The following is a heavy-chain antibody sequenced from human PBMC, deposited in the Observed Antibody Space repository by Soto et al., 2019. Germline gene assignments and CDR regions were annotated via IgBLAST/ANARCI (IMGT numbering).Heavy chain of an antibody. CDR3: AKDLGFGELSLFLYDY. D-gene: IGHD3-10*01. CDR2: ISYDGSNK. Sequence: GGSLRLSCAASGFTFSSYGMHWVRQAPGKGLEWVAVISYDGSNKYYADSVKGRFTISRDNSKNTLYLQMNSLRAEDTAVYYCAKDLGFGELSLFLYDYWGQGTLVTVSS. CDR1: GFTFSSYG. V-gene: IGHV3-30*18. J-gene: IGHJ4*02.